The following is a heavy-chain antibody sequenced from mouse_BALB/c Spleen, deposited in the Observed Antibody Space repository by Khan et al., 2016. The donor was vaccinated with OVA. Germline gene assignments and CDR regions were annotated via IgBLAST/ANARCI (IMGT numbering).Heavy chain of an antibody. D-gene: IGHD1-2*01. CDR1: GYSITSGYG. J-gene: IGHJ2*01. CDR2: ISYSGST. CDR3: ARTARIKY. V-gene: IGHV3-2*02. Sequence: EVQLQESGPGLVKPSQSLSLTCTVTGYSITSGYGWNWIRQFPGNKLEWMGYISYSGSTNYNPSLKSRIPITRDTSKNQFFLQLNSVTTEGTATYYCARTARIKYWGQGTTLTVSS.